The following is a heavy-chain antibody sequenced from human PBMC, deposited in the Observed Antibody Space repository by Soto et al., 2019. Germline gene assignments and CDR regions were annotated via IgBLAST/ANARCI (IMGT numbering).Heavy chain of an antibody. V-gene: IGHV1-2*02. CDR3: ATAIRAYCSGGNCYALDY. Sequence: QVQLVQSGAEVKKPGASVKVSCKASGYTFTGYYIHWVRQGPGQGLEWMGWINPNSGGTNYAQKFQGRVTMTRDTSISTAYMELSRLRSDDTAVYYCATAIRAYCSGGNCYALDYWGQGTLVTVSS. D-gene: IGHD2-15*01. CDR2: INPNSGGT. CDR1: GYTFTGYY. J-gene: IGHJ4*02.